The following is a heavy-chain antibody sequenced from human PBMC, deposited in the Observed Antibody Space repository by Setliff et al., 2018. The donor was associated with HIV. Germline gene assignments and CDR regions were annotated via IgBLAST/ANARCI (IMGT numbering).Heavy chain of an antibody. V-gene: IGHV4-59*11. CDR1: GGSITGHY. CDR3: ASGMRWDTAMGDAFDI. CDR2: IHYSGSS. J-gene: IGHJ3*02. D-gene: IGHD5-18*01. Sequence: SETLSLTCTVSGGSITGHYWSWIRQPPGKGLEWIGYIHYSGSSNYNPSLKSRVSISLDTSKKQVSLKLNSVTAADTAVYFCASGMRWDTAMGDAFDIWGQGTMVTVSS.